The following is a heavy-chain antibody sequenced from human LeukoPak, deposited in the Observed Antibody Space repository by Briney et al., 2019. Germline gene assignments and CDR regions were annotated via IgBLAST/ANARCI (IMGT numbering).Heavy chain of an antibody. V-gene: IGHV3-21*01. CDR3: AKTGLQWGYYFYYMDV. D-gene: IGHD1-14*01. CDR2: ISSSSGSI. CDR1: GFIFSSYS. Sequence: GGFLRLSCAASGFIFSSYSMNWVRQAPGKGLEWVSSISSSSGSIFYADSVKGRFTISRDNAKNSLYLQMNSLRAEDTAVYFCAKTGLQWGYYFYYMDVWGKGTTVTVSS. J-gene: IGHJ6*03.